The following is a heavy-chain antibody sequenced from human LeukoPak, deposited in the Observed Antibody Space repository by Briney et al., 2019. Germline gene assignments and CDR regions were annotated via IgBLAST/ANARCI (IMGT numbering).Heavy chain of an antibody. CDR1: GGSISSGGYY. J-gene: IGHJ4*02. V-gene: IGHV4-30-2*01. Sequence: SETLSLTCTVSGGSISSGGYYWSWIRQPPGKGLEWIGYIYHSGSTYYNPSLKSRVTISVDRSKNQFSLKLSSVTAADTAVYYCARGDYYGLNWGQGTLVTVSS. CDR2: IYHSGST. D-gene: IGHD3-10*01. CDR3: ARGDYYGLN.